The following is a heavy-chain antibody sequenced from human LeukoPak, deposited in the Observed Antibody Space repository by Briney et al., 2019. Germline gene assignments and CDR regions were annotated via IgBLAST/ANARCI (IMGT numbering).Heavy chain of an antibody. CDR2: VFPEDGET. CDR1: GYTLTELS. CDR3: ATELPMVRGVIMPLDY. J-gene: IGHJ4*02. D-gene: IGHD3-10*01. V-gene: IGHV1-24*01. Sequence: GASVKVSCKVSGYTLTELSMHSVRQAPGKGLEWVGGVFPEDGETIYAQKFQGRVTMTEDTSTDTAYMELSSLRSEDTAVYYCATELPMVRGVIMPLDYWGQGTLVTVSS.